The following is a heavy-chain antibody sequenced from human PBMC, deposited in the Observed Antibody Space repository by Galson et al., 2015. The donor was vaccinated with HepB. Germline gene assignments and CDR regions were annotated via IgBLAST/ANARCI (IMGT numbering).Heavy chain of an antibody. CDR2: ISYDGSNK. CDR1: GFTFSSYG. D-gene: IGHD5-12*01. V-gene: IGHV3-30*18. J-gene: IGHJ4*02. Sequence: SLRLSCAASGFTFSSYGMHWVREAPGKGLEWVEVISYDGSNKYYADSVKGRFTISRDNSKNTLYLQMNSLRAEDTAVYYCAKDGRYSGYDHPPGGFDYWGQGTLVTVSS. CDR3: AKDGRYSGYDHPPGGFDY.